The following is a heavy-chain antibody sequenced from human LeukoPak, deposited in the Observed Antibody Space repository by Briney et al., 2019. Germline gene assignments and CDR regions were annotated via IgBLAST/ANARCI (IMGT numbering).Heavy chain of an antibody. V-gene: IGHV3-21*01. D-gene: IGHD2-2*01. CDR3: ARDGGYCSSTSCYYSYYYYMDV. CDR1: GFTLSSYA. Sequence: PGGSLRLSCAASGFTLSSYAMHWVRQAPGKGLEWVSSISSSSSYIYYADSVKGRFTISRDNAKNSLYLQMNSLRAEDTAVYYCARDGGYCSSTSCYYSYYYYMDVWGKGTTVTVSS. J-gene: IGHJ6*03. CDR2: ISSSSSYI.